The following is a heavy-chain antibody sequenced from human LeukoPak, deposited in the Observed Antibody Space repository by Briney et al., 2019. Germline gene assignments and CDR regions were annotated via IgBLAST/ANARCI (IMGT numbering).Heavy chain of an antibody. CDR1: GGSISGSY. D-gene: IGHD3-3*01. CDR3: ARGLNDSWTGENY. Sequence: SETLSLTCTVSGGSISGSYWNWIRQPPGRGLEWIGYVSDSGSTNYNPSLKSRVTISLDTSKSQFSLKVRYVTAADTAVYYCARGLNDSWTGENYWGQGTLVTVSS. V-gene: IGHV4-59*12. CDR2: VSDSGST. J-gene: IGHJ4*02.